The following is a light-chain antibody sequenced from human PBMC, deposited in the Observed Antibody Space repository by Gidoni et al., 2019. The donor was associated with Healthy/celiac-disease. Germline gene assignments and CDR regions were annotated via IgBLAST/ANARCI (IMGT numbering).Light chain of an antibody. Sequence: TLSVSPGERATLSCRASQSVSSNLAWYQQKPGQAPRLLIYGASTRATGIPARFSGSGSGTEFTLTISSLQSEDFAVYYCQQYNNWPITFGQGTRLEIK. CDR3: QQYNNWPIT. J-gene: IGKJ5*01. V-gene: IGKV3-15*01. CDR1: QSVSSN. CDR2: GAS.